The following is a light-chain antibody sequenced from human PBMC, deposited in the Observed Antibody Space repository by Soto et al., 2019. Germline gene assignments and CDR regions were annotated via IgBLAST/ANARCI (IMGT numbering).Light chain of an antibody. CDR1: SSNIGNNY. CDR2: ENK. CDR3: GTWDSSLSADNYV. Sequence: QSVLTQPPSVSAAPGQKVTISCSGSSSNIGNNYVSWYKQLPGTTPKLLIYENKKRPSRIPDRFSSSKSGTSATLGITGLQTGDEADYYCGTWDSSLSADNYVFGTGTKVTVL. V-gene: IGLV1-51*02. J-gene: IGLJ1*01.